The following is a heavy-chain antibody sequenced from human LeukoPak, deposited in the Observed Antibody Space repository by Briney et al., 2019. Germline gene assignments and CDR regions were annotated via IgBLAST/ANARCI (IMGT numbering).Heavy chain of an antibody. Sequence: ASVKVSCKASGYTFTGYYMHWVRQAPGPGLEWMGWINPNSGGTNDAQKFQGRVTMTRATSISTAYMELSRLRSDDTAVYYCASKGYCSSTSCYGFDPWGQGTLVTVSS. V-gene: IGHV1-2*02. CDR2: INPNSGGT. J-gene: IGHJ5*02. D-gene: IGHD2-2*01. CDR1: GYTFTGYY. CDR3: ASKGYCSSTSCYGFDP.